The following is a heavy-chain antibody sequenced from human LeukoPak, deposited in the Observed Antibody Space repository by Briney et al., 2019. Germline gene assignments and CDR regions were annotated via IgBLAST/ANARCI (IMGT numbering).Heavy chain of an antibody. CDR1: GYTVTELS. V-gene: IGHV1-24*01. J-gene: IGHJ3*02. CDR3: ARGPLWFGDPTARAFDI. D-gene: IGHD3-10*01. Sequence: ASVKVSCKVSGYTVTELSMHWVRQSPGKGLEWMGDFHPEDGETIYAQKFQGRVTMTRDTSISTAYMEQSRLRSDDTAVYYCARGPLWFGDPTARAFDIWGQRTMVTVSS. CDR2: FHPEDGET.